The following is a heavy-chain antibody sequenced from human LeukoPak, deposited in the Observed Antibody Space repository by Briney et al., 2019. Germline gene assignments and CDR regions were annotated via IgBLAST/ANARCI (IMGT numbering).Heavy chain of an antibody. J-gene: IGHJ4*02. Sequence: GVSLRLSCAASGFTFDDYAMHWVRQAPGKGLEWVSGISWNSGSIGYADSVKGRFTISRDNAKNSLYLQMNSLRAEDTALYYCAKDKSDNIGGFDYWGQGTLVTVSS. D-gene: IGHD1-14*01. CDR1: GFTFDDYA. CDR2: ISWNSGSI. V-gene: IGHV3-9*01. CDR3: AKDKSDNIGGFDY.